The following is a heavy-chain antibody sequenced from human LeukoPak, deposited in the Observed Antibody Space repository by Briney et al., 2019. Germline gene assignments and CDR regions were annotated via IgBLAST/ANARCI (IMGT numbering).Heavy chain of an antibody. J-gene: IGHJ4*02. CDR2: ISYDGSNK. CDR1: GFTFSSNG. V-gene: IGHV3-30*18. CDR3: AKGPYSSSWYWLDY. D-gene: IGHD6-13*01. Sequence: PGRSLRLSCAASGFTFSSNGMHWVRQVPGKGLEWVAVISYDGSNKYYADSVKGPFTISRDNSKNTLYLQMNSLRAEDTAVYYCAKGPYSSSWYWLDYWGQGTLVTVSS.